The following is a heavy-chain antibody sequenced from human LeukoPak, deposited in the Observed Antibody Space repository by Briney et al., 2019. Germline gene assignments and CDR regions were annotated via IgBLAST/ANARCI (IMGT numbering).Heavy chain of an antibody. V-gene: IGHV4-4*07. CDR3: ARGFGHP. Sequence: PSETLSLTCTVSGGSISGYYWSWFRQPAGKGLEWIGRVYTSGTTNYNPSLKSRVTMSIDTSKNQCSLKLTSVTAADTAVYYCARGFGHPWGQGTPVTVSS. J-gene: IGHJ5*02. D-gene: IGHD3-10*01. CDR1: GGSISGYY. CDR2: VYTSGTT.